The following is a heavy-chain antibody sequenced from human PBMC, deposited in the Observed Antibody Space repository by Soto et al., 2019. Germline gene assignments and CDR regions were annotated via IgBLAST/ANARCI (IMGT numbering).Heavy chain of an antibody. CDR1: GASISSGHYP. Sequence: ILSLTFAFSGASISSGHYPLTWIRQPPGKGLEWMGYIYPGGNTYYSPSLKNRVTIALDTSTSLVSLRLNSVTAADTAVYYCAILVGVALYPWGQGTLVTVSS. CDR2: IYPGGNT. D-gene: IGHD2-8*02. V-gene: IGHV4-30-2*01. J-gene: IGHJ4*02. CDR3: AILVGVALYP.